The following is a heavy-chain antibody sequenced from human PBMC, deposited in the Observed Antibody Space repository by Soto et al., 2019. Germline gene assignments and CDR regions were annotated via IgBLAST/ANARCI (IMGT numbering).Heavy chain of an antibody. CDR2: IDSGGRAT. Sequence: GGSLRLSCAASGFTFSSDWMHWFRQAPGKGLVWVSRIDSGGRATTYADSVKGRFTISRDNSKNTLYLQMNGLRAEDTALYYCARWFTYGNFDYFDYWGQGTQVTVSS. V-gene: IGHV3-74*01. D-gene: IGHD3-10*01. CDR3: ARWFTYGNFDYFDY. CDR1: GFTFSSDW. J-gene: IGHJ4*02.